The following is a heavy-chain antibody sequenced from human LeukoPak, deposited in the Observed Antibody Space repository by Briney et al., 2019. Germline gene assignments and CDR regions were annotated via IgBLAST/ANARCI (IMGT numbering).Heavy chain of an antibody. Sequence: SETLSLTCTISGYSISSGYYWGWIRQPPGKGLEWIGSINHSGSTNYNPSLKSRVTISVDTSKNQFSLKLSSVTAADTAVYYCARVRDSSGYYHFDYWGQGTLVTVSS. D-gene: IGHD3-22*01. V-gene: IGHV4-38-2*02. CDR3: ARVRDSSGYYHFDY. CDR1: GYSISSGYY. J-gene: IGHJ4*02. CDR2: INHSGST.